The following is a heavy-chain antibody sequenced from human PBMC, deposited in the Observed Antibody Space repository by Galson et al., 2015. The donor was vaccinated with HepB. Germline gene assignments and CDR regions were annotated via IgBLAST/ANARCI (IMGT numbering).Heavy chain of an antibody. J-gene: IGHJ4*02. Sequence: SLRLSCAASGLTFSSYAMHWVRQAPGKGLEWVAVISYDGSKKYYADSVKGRFAISRDNSTNTLYLQMDSLRVEDTAVYYCAGGDLSDYVPTPFDSWGQGTLVTVSS. CDR2: ISYDGSKK. D-gene: IGHD1-26*01. CDR1: GLTFSSYA. V-gene: IGHV3-30*09. CDR3: AGGDLSDYVPTPFDS.